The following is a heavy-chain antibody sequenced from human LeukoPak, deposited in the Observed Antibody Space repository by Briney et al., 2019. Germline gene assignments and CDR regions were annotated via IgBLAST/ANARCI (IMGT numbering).Heavy chain of an antibody. J-gene: IGHJ2*01. CDR1: GFTFSSYW. CDR2: ITGDGSST. CDR3: ARDTGWYFDL. V-gene: IGHV3-74*01. Sequence: PGGSLRLSCAASGFTFSSYWMHWVRQAPGKGLVWVSRITGDGSSTTYADSVKGRFTISRDNAKNTLYLQMISLRAEDTAVYYCARDTGWYFDLWGRGTLVTVSS. D-gene: IGHD4-17*01.